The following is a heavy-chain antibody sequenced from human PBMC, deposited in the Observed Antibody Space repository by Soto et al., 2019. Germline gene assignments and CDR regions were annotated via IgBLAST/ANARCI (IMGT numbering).Heavy chain of an antibody. CDR3: AKGTLGYCSGGSCYNAFDI. D-gene: IGHD2-15*01. CDR1: GFTFDDYA. CDR2: ISWNSGSI. Sequence: GGSLRLSCAASGFTFDDYAMHWVRQAPGKGLEWVSGISWNSGSIGYADSVKGRFTISRDNAKNSLYLQMNSLRAEDTALYYCAKGTLGYCSGGSCYNAFDIWGQGTMVTVSS. J-gene: IGHJ3*02. V-gene: IGHV3-9*01.